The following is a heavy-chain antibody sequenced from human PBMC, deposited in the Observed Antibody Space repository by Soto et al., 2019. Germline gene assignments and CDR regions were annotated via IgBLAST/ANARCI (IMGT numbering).Heavy chain of an antibody. J-gene: IGHJ5*02. CDR3: AGQTFTIAAASYGRSNWFDP. CDR1: GGSITSSSHF. D-gene: IGHD6-25*01. Sequence: SETLSLTCTASGGSITSSSHFWGWVRQPPGKGLEWIGTIYFTGNTYYTPSLKSRLTMSIDTSKNEFSLRLNSVTAADTAVYYCAGQTFTIAAASYGRSNWFDPWGPGTLVTVFS. CDR2: IYFTGNT. V-gene: IGHV4-39*01.